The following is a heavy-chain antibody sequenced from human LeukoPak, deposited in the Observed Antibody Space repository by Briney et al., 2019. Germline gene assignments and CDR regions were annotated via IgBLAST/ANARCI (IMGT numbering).Heavy chain of an antibody. CDR3: ARTIAVAGSDFDY. V-gene: IGHV3-23*01. CDR1: GFTFSSYG. D-gene: IGHD6-19*01. CDR2: ISGSGGST. J-gene: IGHJ4*02. Sequence: ETGGSLRLSCAASGFTFSSYGMSWVRQAPGKGLEWVSAISGSGGSTYYADSVKGRFTISRDNSKNTLYLQMNSLRAEDTAVYYCARTIAVAGSDFDYWGQGTLVTVSS.